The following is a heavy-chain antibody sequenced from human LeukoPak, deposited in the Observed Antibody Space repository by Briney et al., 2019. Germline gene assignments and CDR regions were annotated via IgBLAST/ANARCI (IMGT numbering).Heavy chain of an antibody. J-gene: IGHJ4*02. CDR2: MHYSGTT. D-gene: IGHD1-26*01. CDR3: ARNDRGRPADY. Sequence: SETLSLTCNVSGGSISNSPYYWGWIRQPPGKGLERIGSMHYSGTTYHNPSLRSRVTISVDTSKNQFSLRLISVTAADTAVYYCARNDRGRPADYWGQGTLVTVSS. V-gene: IGHV4-39*01. CDR1: GGSISNSPYY.